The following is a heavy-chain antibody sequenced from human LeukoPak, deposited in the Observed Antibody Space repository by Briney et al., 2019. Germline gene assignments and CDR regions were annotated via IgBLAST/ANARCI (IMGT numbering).Heavy chain of an antibody. D-gene: IGHD3-10*01. V-gene: IGHV3-21*01. CDR3: ASDKLNYYGSGSYYAFDY. CDR2: ISSSSSYI. CDR1: GFTFSGYS. J-gene: IGHJ4*02. Sequence: GGSLRLSCAASGFTFSGYSMNWVRQAPGKGLEWVSSISSSSSYIYYADSVKGRFTISRDNAKNSLYLQMNSLRAEDTAVYYCASDKLNYYGSGSYYAFDYWGQGTLVTVSS.